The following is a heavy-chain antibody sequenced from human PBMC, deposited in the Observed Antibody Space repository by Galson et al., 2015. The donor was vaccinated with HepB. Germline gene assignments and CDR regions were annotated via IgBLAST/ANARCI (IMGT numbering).Heavy chain of an antibody. CDR2: SNGGETNR. Sequence: SLRLSCAASGFPFSDYWMHWVRQVPGKGLVWVSNSNGGETNRRYADSVKGRFTISRDNAKNTVYLQMDSLRAEDTAVYYCARGRGSRAYYDYYMDVLGKGTTVTVSS. V-gene: IGHV3-74*01. D-gene: IGHD3-16*01. CDR3: ARGRGSRAYYDYYMDV. J-gene: IGHJ6*03. CDR1: GFPFSDYW.